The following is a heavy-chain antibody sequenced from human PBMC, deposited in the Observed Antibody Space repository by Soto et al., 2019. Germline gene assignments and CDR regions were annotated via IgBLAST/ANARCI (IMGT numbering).Heavy chain of an antibody. J-gene: IGHJ4*02. CDR1: GFTFSSYG. Sequence: GGSLRLSCAASGFTFSSYGMHWVRQAPGKGLEWVAVIWYDGSNKYYADSVKGRFTISRDNSKNTLYLQMNSLRAEDTAVYYCARDRWGSGYDYGVYFDYWGQGTLVTVSS. D-gene: IGHD5-12*01. CDR3: ARDRWGSGYDYGVYFDY. CDR2: IWYDGSNK. V-gene: IGHV3-33*01.